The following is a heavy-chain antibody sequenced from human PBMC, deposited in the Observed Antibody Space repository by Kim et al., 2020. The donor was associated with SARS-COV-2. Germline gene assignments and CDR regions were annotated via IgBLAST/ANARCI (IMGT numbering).Heavy chain of an antibody. Sequence: GGSLRLSCTASGFTFGDYAMSWVRQAPGKGLEWVGFIRSKAYGGTTEYAASVKGRFTISRDDSKSIAYLQMNGLKTEDTAVYYCTREEDYYGSGRMRVIPDYWGQGTLVTVSS. CDR2: IRSKAYGGTT. D-gene: IGHD3-10*01. J-gene: IGHJ4*02. CDR1: GFTFGDYA. V-gene: IGHV3-49*04. CDR3: TREEDYYGSGRMRVIPDY.